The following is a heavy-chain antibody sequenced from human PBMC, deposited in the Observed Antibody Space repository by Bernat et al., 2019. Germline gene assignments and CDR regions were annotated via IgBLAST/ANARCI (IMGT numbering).Heavy chain of an antibody. V-gene: IGHV3-33*01. CDR2: IWYDGSNK. D-gene: IGHD3-9*01. J-gene: IGHJ4*02. CDR1: GFTFSSYG. CDR3: ARAPRTDSDWLLD. Sequence: QVQLVESGGGVVQPGRSLRLSCAASGFTFSSYGMHWVRQAPGKGLEWVAVIWYDGSNKYYADSVKGRFTISRDNSKNTLYLQMNSLRAEDTAVYYCARAPRTDSDWLLDWGQGTLVTVSS.